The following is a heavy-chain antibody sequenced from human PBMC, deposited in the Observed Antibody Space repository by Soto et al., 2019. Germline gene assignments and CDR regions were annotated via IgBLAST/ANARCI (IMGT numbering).Heavy chain of an antibody. CDR3: ARDQISGWYDN. V-gene: IGHV3-23*01. Sequence: EVQLLESGGGLVKPGGSLRLSCAASGFAFGRYALSWVRQAPGKGLEWVSAMGGSVDSKSYADSVKGRFTISRDDPKNTLFPEMNSLRPEDTAIYFCARDQISGWYDNWGQGTLVTVSS. CDR1: GFAFGRYA. D-gene: IGHD6-19*01. J-gene: IGHJ5*02. CDR2: MGGSVDSK.